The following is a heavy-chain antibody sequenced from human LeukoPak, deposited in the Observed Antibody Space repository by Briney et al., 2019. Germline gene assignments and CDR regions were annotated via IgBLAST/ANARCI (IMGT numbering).Heavy chain of an antibody. D-gene: IGHD3-10*01. J-gene: IGHJ4*02. Sequence: GGSLRLSCAASGFTFSSYAMSWVRQAPGKGLEWVSAISGSGGSTYYADSVKGRFTISRDNPKNTLYLQMNSLRAEDTAVYYCAKHPRITMVRGVIFPDYWGRGTLVTVSS. V-gene: IGHV3-23*01. CDR2: ISGSGGST. CDR1: GFTFSSYA. CDR3: AKHPRITMVRGVIFPDY.